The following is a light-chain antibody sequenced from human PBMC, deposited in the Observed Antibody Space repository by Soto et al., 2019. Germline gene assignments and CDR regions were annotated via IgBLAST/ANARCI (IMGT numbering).Light chain of an antibody. CDR2: AAS. J-gene: IGKJ2*01. CDR1: QTISDY. Sequence: DIQMTQSPSSLSASAGDRVTITCRASQTISDYVNWYQQTPGKAPKLLIYAASTMKSGVPSSFSGSGSGTEITLTVTSLQPEDFATDYCQQTYTTPQTFGQGTNLEIK. CDR3: QQTYTTPQT. V-gene: IGKV1-39*01.